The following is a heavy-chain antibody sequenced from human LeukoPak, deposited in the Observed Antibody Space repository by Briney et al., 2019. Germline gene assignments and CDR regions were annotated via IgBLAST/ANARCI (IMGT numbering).Heavy chain of an antibody. CDR3: ARVFRGRGVTYFDY. J-gene: IGHJ4*02. D-gene: IGHD3-10*01. CDR1: GGSISSSSYY. Sequence: NPSQTLSLTCTVSGGSISSSSYYWGWIRQPPGKGLEWIGSIYYSGSTYYNPSLKSRVTISVDTSKNQFSLKLSSVTAADTAVYYCARVFRGRGVTYFDYWGQGTLVTVSS. CDR2: IYYSGST. V-gene: IGHV4-39*07.